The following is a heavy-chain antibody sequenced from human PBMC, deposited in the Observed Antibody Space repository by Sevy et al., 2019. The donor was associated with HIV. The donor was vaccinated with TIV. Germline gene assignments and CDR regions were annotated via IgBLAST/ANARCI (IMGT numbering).Heavy chain of an antibody. J-gene: IGHJ4*02. Sequence: GGSLRLSCSASGFTFSSYAMHWVRQAPGKGLEYVSAISSNGGSTYYADSVKGRFTISRYNSKNTLYLQMSSLRAEDTAVYYCVKDQNTAYYYGSGTHLYWGQGTLVTVSS. V-gene: IGHV3-64D*06. CDR3: VKDQNTAYYYGSGTHLY. D-gene: IGHD3-10*01. CDR1: GFTFSSYA. CDR2: ISSNGGST.